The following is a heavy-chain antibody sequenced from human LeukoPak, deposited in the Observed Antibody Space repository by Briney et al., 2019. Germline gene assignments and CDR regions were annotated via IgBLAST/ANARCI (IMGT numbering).Heavy chain of an antibody. CDR2: INHSGST. CDR3: ARHRITMVRGVKIDY. J-gene: IGHJ4*02. Sequence: NPSETLSLTCAVYGGSFSGYYWSWIRPPPGKGLEWIGEINHSGSTNYNPSLKSRVTISVDTSKNQFSLTLSSVTAADTAVYYCARHRITMVRGVKIDYWGQGTLVTVSS. V-gene: IGHV4-34*01. D-gene: IGHD3-10*01. CDR1: GGSFSGYY.